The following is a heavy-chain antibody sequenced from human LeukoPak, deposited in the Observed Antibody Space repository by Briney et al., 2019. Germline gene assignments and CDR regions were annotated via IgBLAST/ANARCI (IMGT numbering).Heavy chain of an antibody. CDR2: IYNSGST. CDR1: GGSISSYY. CDR3: ARDGATGYYYYMDV. V-gene: IGHV4-4*07. D-gene: IGHD5-12*01. Sequence: PSETLSLTCTVSGGSISSYYWSWIRQPAGKGLEWIGRIYNSGSTNYNPSLKSRVTMSVDTSKNQFSLKLSSVTAADTAVYYCARDGATGYYYYMDVWGKGTTVTVSS. J-gene: IGHJ6*03.